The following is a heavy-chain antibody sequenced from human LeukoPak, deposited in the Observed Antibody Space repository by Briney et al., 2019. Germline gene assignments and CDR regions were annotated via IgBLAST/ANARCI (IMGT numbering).Heavy chain of an antibody. CDR1: GFTFSSYA. CDR3: AKGGGGRLIYYYYMDV. V-gene: IGHV3-9*03. J-gene: IGHJ6*03. CDR2: ITWNSDNI. Sequence: GGSLRLSCAASGFTFSSYAMHWVRQAPGKGLEWVSGITWNSDNIEYADSVKGRFTISRDNAKNSLYLQMKSLRAEDMALYYCAKGGGGRLIYYYYMDVWGKGTTVTVSS. D-gene: IGHD3-16*01.